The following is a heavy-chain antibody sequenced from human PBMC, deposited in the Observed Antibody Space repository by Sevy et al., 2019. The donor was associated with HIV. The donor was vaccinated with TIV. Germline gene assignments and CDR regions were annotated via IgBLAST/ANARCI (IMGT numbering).Heavy chain of an antibody. J-gene: IGHJ5*02. CDR3: ARGTRGLPSS. V-gene: IGHV3-74*01. CDR2: INTDGNSI. CDR1: GFTFSNFW. D-gene: IGHD2-2*01. Sequence: GGSLRLSCAASGFTFSNFWMHWVRQGPGKGLVWVSRINTDGNSIRYADSVKGRFTISRDNAKTTVFLQMNSLRSEDTAVYYCARGTRGLPSSWGQRTLVTDSS.